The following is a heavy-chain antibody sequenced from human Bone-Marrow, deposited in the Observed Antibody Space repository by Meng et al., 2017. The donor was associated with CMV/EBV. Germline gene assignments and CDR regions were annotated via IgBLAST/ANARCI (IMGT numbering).Heavy chain of an antibody. CDR2: IHHSGST. CDR1: NW. Sequence: NWWSWVRQPPGKGLEWIGEIHHSGSTNYNPSLKSRVTISVDKSKNQFSLKLSSVTAADTAVYYCARSTIIGYCSSTSCYTQARWFDPWGQGTLVTVSS. J-gene: IGHJ5*02. D-gene: IGHD2-2*02. V-gene: IGHV4-4*02. CDR3: ARSTIIGYCSSTSCYTQARWFDP.